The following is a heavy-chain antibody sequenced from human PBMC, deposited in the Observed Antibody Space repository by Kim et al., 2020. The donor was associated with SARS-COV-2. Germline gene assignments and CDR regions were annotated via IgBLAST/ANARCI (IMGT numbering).Heavy chain of an antibody. CDR2: TYYRSRWYN. J-gene: IGHJ4*01. CDR1: GDSVSTNSAA. V-gene: IGHV6-1*01. D-gene: IGHD3-22*01. CDR3: TRQLAGRPVDN. Sequence: SQTLSLTCAISGDSVSTNSAAWHWIRQSPSRGLEWLGRTYYRSRWYNEYAVSFTGRITISPDTSKNQFSLQLNSVTPEDTAVYFCTRQLAGRPVDNWGHGTLVTVSS.